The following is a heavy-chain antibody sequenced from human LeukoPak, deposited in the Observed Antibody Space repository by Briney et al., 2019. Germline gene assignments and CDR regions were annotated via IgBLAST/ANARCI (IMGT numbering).Heavy chain of an antibody. Sequence: ASVKVSCTASGYTFTSYYIHWVRQAPGQGLEWMGIINPAGGSTTYAQKFQGRVTMTTDTSTSTAYMELRSLRSDDTAVYYCARDLAGDYGDYWGQGTLVTVSS. CDR3: ARDLAGDYGDY. CDR1: GYTFTSYY. V-gene: IGHV1-46*01. D-gene: IGHD3-10*01. J-gene: IGHJ4*02. CDR2: INPAGGST.